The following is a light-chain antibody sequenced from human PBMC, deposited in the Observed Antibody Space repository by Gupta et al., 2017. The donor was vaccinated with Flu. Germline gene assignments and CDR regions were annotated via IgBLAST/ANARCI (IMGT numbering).Light chain of an antibody. CDR3: QQYGSSPRT. V-gene: IGKV3-20*01. J-gene: IGKJ1*01. Sequence: ERAPLSCRASQSVSSTFLGWYQQKPGQAPRLLIYRASSRATGIPERFSGSGSGTDFTLTISRLEPEDYAVYYCQQYGSSPRTFGQGTKVEIK. CDR2: RAS. CDR1: QSVSSTF.